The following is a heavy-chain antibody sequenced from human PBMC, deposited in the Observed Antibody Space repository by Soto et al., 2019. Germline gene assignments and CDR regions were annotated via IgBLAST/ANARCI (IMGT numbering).Heavy chain of an antibody. Sequence: SETLSLTCTVSGGSISSYYWSWIRQPPGKGLEWIGYIYYSGSTNYNPSLKSRVTISVDTSKNQFSLKLSSVTAADTAVYHCARDLAGIAARSGYYYYYGMDVWGQGTTVTVSS. CDR3: ARDLAGIAARSGYYYYYGMDV. D-gene: IGHD6-6*01. CDR1: GGSISSYY. J-gene: IGHJ6*02. V-gene: IGHV4-59*01. CDR2: IYYSGST.